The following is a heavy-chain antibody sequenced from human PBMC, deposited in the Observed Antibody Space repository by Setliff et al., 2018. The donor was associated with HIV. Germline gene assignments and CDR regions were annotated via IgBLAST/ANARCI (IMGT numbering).Heavy chain of an antibody. CDR1: GGTFSSYA. J-gene: IGHJ6*02. D-gene: IGHD2-15*01. V-gene: IGHV1-69*05. CDR2: IIPIFGTA. Sequence: SVKVSCKASGGTFSSYAISWVRQAPGQGLEWMGGIIPIFGTANYAQKFQGRVTITTDESTSTAYMELSSLRSEDTAVYYCAREGDCSGGSCYYYYGMDFWGQGTTVTVSS. CDR3: AREGDCSGGSCYYYYGMDF.